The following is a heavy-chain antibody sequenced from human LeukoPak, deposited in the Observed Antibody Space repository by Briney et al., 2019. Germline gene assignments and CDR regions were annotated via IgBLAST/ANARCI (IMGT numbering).Heavy chain of an antibody. V-gene: IGHV3-74*01. CDR1: GFTFSSYW. CDR3: ATEANTDMTT. Sequence: GGSLRLSCAASGFTFSSYWMHWVRQAPGKGLVWVSRINSDETSTSYAASVKGRFTISRDNAKNTLYLQMNSLRGEDTVVYYCATEANTDMTTWGQGTLVTVSS. J-gene: IGHJ5*02. D-gene: IGHD5-18*01. CDR2: INSDETST.